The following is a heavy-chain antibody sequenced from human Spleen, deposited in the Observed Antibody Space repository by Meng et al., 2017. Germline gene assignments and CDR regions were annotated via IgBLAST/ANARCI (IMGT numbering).Heavy chain of an antibody. J-gene: IGHJ4*02. CDR3: ARGPTTMAHDFDY. CDR2: INHSGST. Sequence: QVQLRQWAPGLLKPSETLSLTCVVSGGSFSAYYWSWIRQPPGKGLEWIGEINHSGSTNHNPSLESRATISVDTSQNNLSLKLSSVTAADSAVYYCARGPTTMAHDFDYWGQGTLVTVSS. V-gene: IGHV4-34*04. CDR1: GGSFSAYY. D-gene: IGHD4-11*01.